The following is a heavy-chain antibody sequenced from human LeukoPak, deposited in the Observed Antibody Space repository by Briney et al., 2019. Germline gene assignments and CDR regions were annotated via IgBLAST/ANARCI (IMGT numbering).Heavy chain of an antibody. CDR2: IYSGGST. J-gene: IGHJ4*02. D-gene: IGHD6-19*01. CDR3: ASLAVAGTSY. Sequence: QSGGSLRLSCAASGFTFSSYGMHWVRQAPGKGLEWVSVIYSGGSTYYADSVKGRFTISRDNSKNTLYLQMNSLRAEDTAVYYCASLAVAGTSYWGQGTLVTVSS. CDR1: GFTFSSYG. V-gene: IGHV3-66*01.